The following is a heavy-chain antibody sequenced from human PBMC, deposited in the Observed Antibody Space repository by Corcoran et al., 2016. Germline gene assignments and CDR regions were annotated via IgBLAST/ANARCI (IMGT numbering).Heavy chain of an antibody. CDR3: AKDCPSSGYCSGGVYGMDV. CDR2: ISGSGGST. CDR1: GFTFSNYA. J-gene: IGHJ6*02. Sequence: EVQLVESGGGLVQPGGSLRLSCAASGFTFSNYAMSWVRQAPGKGLEWVSAISGSGGSTYYADSVKGRFTISRDNSKNTLYMQMNSLRAEDTAEYYGAKDCPSSGYCSGGVYGMDVWGQGTTVTVSS. V-gene: IGHV3-23*04. D-gene: IGHD2-15*01.